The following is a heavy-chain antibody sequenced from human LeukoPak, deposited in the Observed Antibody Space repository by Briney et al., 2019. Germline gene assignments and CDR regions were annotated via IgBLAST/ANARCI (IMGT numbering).Heavy chain of an antibody. CDR2: IIPIFGTA. CDR3: ARASAAMDYYYYMDV. V-gene: IGHV1-69*13. Sequence: ASVKVSCKASGGTFSSYAISWVRQAPGQGLEWMGGIIPIFGTANYAQKFQGRVTISADESTSTAYMELSSLRSEDTAVYYCARASAAMDYYYYMDVWGKGTTVTVSS. CDR1: GGTFSSYA. D-gene: IGHD2-2*01. J-gene: IGHJ6*03.